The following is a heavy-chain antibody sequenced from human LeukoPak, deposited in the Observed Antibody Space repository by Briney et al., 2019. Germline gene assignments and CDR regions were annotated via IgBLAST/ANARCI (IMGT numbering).Heavy chain of an antibody. V-gene: IGHV4-59*12. D-gene: IGHD3-9*01. CDR3: ATSALATPSRYYFDY. Sequence: PSETLSLTCTVSGGSISSYYWSWIRQPPGKGLEWIGYIYYSGSTYYNPSLKSRISISVDTSENRFFLKLNSVTAADTAAYYCATSALATPSRYYFDYWGQGTLVTVSS. CDR2: IYYSGST. CDR1: GGSISSYY. J-gene: IGHJ4*02.